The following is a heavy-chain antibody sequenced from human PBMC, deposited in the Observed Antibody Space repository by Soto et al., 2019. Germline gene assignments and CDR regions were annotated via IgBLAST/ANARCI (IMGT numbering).Heavy chain of an antibody. CDR1: GVTFNRQD. CDR2: IIPMFGTP. J-gene: IGHJ1*01. CDR3: ARGVIWIRNFTVES. V-gene: IGHV1-69*13. Sequence: SVKVSCKASGVTFNRQDMRWVRQAPGQGLEWMGRIIPMFGTPHYAEKLQDRVTITADESTGTAYMTLGSLAADDTAVCFCARGVIWIRNFTVESWGRSPGVT. D-gene: IGHD3-3*01.